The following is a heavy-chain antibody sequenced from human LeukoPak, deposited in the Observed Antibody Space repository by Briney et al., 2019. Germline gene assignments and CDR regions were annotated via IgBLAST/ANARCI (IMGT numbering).Heavy chain of an antibody. CDR1: GFTVSSNY. J-gene: IGHJ3*02. Sequence: GGSLRLSCAASGFTVSSNYMSWVRQAPGKGLEWVSVIYSGGSTYYADSVKGRFTISRDNSKNTLYLQMNSLRAEDTAVYYCARDRSVGATPLDAFDIWGQGTMVTVSS. CDR2: IYSGGST. CDR3: ARDRSVGATPLDAFDI. D-gene: IGHD1-26*01. V-gene: IGHV3-66*01.